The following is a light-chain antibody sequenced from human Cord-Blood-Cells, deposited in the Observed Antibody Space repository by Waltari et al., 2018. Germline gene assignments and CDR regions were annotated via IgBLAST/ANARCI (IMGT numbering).Light chain of an antibody. CDR1: QSVLYSSNNKNY. V-gene: IGKV4-1*01. CDR3: QQYYSTLTWT. Sequence: DIVMTQSPDSLAVSLGARATINYKSSQSVLYSSNNKNYLAWYQQKPGQPPKLLIYWASTRESGVPDRCSGSGSGTDFTLTISSLQAEDVAVYYCQQYYSTLTWTSGQGTKVEIK. CDR2: WAS. J-gene: IGKJ1*01.